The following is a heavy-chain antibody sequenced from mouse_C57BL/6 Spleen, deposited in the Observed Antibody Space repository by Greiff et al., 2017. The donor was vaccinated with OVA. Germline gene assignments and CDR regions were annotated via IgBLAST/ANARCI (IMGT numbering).Heavy chain of an antibody. CDR3: AKGTAQAYFDY. D-gene: IGHD3-2*02. V-gene: IGHV1-42*01. CDR2: INPSTGGT. J-gene: IGHJ2*01. CDR1: GYSFTGYY. Sequence: VQLQQSGPELVKPGASVKISCKASGYSFTGYYMNWVKQSPEKSLEWIGEINPSTGGTTYNQKFKAKATLTVDKSSSTAYMQLKSLTSEDSAVYYCAKGTAQAYFDYWGQGTTRTVSS.